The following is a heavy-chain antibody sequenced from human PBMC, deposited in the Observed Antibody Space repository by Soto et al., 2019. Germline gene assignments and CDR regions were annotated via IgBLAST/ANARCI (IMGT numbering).Heavy chain of an antibody. V-gene: IGHV3-30*03. CDR2: ISYDGSNK. D-gene: IGHD2-2*01. CDR3: ARYQPLLYYYYMDV. J-gene: IGHJ6*03. CDR1: GFTFSSYG. Sequence: QVQLVESGGGVVQPGRSLSLSCAASGFTFSSYGMHWVRQAPGKGLEWVAVISYDGSNKYYADSGKGRFTISRDNSKNSLYLQMNSLRTEDTAVYYCARYQPLLYYYYMDVWVKGTAVTVSS.